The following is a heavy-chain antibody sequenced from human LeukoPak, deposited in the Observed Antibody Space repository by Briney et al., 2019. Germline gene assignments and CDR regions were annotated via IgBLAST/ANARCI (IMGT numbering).Heavy chain of an antibody. J-gene: IGHJ5*02. CDR3: AKGYCSSTSRPGLNWFDP. Sequence: PGGSLRLSCAASGFTFSSYAMSWVRQAPGKGLEWVSAISGSGGSTYYADSVKGRFTISRDNSKNTLYLQMNSLRAEDTAVYYCAKGYCSSTSRPGLNWFDPWGQGTLVTVSS. D-gene: IGHD2-2*01. CDR2: ISGSGGST. CDR1: GFTFSSYA. V-gene: IGHV3-23*01.